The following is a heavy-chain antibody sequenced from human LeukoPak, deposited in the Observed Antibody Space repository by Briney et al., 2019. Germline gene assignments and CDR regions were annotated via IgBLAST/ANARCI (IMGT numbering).Heavy chain of an antibody. D-gene: IGHD5-18*01. CDR2: IYYSGST. CDR1: GASINNYH. J-gene: IGHJ4*02. Sequence: SETLSLTCTVSGASINNYHWSWIRQPPGKGLEWMGYIYYSGSTSYNPSFRSRVTISVDMSKNQFSLKLSSVTAADTAVYYCARLFGGYSYGFDYWGQGILVTVSS. CDR3: ARLFGGYSYGFDY. V-gene: IGHV4-59*08.